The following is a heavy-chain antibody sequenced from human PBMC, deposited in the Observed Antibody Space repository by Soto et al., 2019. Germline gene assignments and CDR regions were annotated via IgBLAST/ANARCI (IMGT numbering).Heavy chain of an antibody. CDR1: GGTFSSYA. Sequence: SVKVYCKASGGTFSSYAISCVRQAPGQGLEWMGGIIPIFGTANYAQKFQGRVTITADESTSTAYMELSSLRSEDTAVYYCARDRSRSNIVVVPAARGFDPWGQGTLVTVS. D-gene: IGHD2-2*01. CDR3: ARDRSRSNIVVVPAARGFDP. V-gene: IGHV1-69*13. CDR2: IIPIFGTA. J-gene: IGHJ5*02.